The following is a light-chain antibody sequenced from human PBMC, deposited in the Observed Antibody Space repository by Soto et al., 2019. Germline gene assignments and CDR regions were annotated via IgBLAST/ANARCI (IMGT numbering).Light chain of an antibody. Sequence: EIVLTQSPGTLSLSPGQRATLACRASQSVSNNFLAWYQQKAGQAPRLLIYGASCRATGIPDRFSGSGSGTDFTLTISRLEPEDFAVYYCQLFGSSPRFTFGPRTKVDI. CDR2: GAS. J-gene: IGKJ3*01. V-gene: IGKV3-20*01. CDR3: QLFGSSPRFT. CDR1: QSVSNNF.